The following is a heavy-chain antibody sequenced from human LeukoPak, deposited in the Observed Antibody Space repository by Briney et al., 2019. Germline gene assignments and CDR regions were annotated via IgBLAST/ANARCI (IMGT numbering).Heavy chain of an antibody. CDR3: ARGPPSSYYYYGMDV. CDR2: ITASGTAM. J-gene: IGHJ6*02. CDR1: GFTFSSYS. Sequence: PGGSLRLSCAASGFTFSSYSMNWVRQAPGKGLEWVSHITASGTAMFYADSVKGRFTISRDNAKNSLYLQMNSLRDEDTAVYYCARGPPSSYYYYGMDVWGQGTTVTVSS. V-gene: IGHV3-48*02.